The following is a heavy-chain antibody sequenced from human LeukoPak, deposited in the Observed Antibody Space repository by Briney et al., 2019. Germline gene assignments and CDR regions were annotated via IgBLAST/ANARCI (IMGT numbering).Heavy chain of an antibody. CDR2: LYSGSDT. Sequence: GGSLSLSCSPSGFRVSLNYMNWVRQAPGRGLEWVSILYSGSDTYYADSVKGRFTISRDSSKNMLFLHMNSLRVEDTAVYYCARVGDHFHWYRYLGGGGTLVTVSS. J-gene: IGHJ2*01. CDR1: GFRVSLNY. D-gene: IGHD3-9*01. V-gene: IGHV3-53*01. CDR3: ARVGDHFHWYRYL.